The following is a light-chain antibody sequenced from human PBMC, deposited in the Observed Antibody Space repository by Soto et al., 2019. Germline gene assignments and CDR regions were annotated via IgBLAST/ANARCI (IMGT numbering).Light chain of an antibody. CDR2: NNN. CDR1: SSSVGSNT. V-gene: IGLV1-44*01. Sequence: SVLTQPPSVSGTPGQRVTISCSGSSSSVGSNTVHWYQQVPGTAPKLLIFNNNQRPSGVPDRFSGSTSGTSASLAISGLQSEDESDYYCATWDDSLNAYVFGTGTKVTVL. CDR3: ATWDDSLNAYV. J-gene: IGLJ1*01.